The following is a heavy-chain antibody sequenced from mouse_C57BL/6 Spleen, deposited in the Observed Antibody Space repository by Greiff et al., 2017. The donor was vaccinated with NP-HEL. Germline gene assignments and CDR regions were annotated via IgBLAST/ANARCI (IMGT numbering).Heavy chain of an antibody. CDR1: GYTFTSYW. CDR3: ARRGNDYDVGY. CDR2: IYPGSGST. J-gene: IGHJ3*01. D-gene: IGHD2-4*01. V-gene: IGHV1-55*01. Sequence: QVQLKQPGAELVKPGASVKMSCKASGYTFTSYWITWVKQRPGQGLEWIGDIYPGSGSTNYNEKFKSKATLTVDTSSSTAYMQLSSLTSEDSAVYYCARRGNDYDVGYWGQGTLVTVSA.